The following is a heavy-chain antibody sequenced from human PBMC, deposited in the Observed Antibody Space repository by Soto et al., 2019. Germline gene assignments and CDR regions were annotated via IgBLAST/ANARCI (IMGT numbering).Heavy chain of an antibody. V-gene: IGHV4-59*01. CDR2: IHHSGST. D-gene: IGHD3-10*01. CDR1: DDSISGYY. CDR3: ARYHYGDPHLNNWFPP. J-gene: IGHJ4*02. Sequence: PETMLLTSIVSDDSISGYYWSWIRQPPGRGLEWIGYIHHSGSTSYNPSLRSRVTISLDMSKNQFYLTLTSVTAADTAMYYCARYHYGDPHLNNWFPPWAKGTLVTV.